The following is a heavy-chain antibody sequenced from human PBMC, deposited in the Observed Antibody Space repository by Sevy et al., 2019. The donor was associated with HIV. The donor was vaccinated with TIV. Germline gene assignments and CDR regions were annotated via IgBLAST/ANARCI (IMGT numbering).Heavy chain of an antibody. CDR2: YDPEDDKR. D-gene: IGHD3-22*01. J-gene: IGHJ4*02. V-gene: IGHV1-24*01. CDR1: GKTLTQLS. CDR3: ATTKDYYESSGTPFDH. Sequence: ASVKVSCKVSGKTLTQLSMHWVRQAPGKGLEWMGSYDPEDDKRIYAQKFQGRVTMTEDTSTDTAYMELRILRSEDTAEYYCATTKDYYESSGTPFDHWGQGTLVTVSS.